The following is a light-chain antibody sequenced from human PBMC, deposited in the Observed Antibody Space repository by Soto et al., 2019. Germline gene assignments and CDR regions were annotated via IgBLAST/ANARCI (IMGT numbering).Light chain of an antibody. CDR2: EVN. Sequence: QSVLTQPASVSGSPGQSITISCTGTSSEIGYYNYVSWYQQYPGKAPKLIIYEVNNRPSGVSNRFSGSKSANTASLTISGLQAEDEADYHCSSYTTISTVVFGAGTKVTVL. J-gene: IGLJ1*01. V-gene: IGLV2-14*01. CDR1: SSEIGYYNY. CDR3: SSYTTISTVV.